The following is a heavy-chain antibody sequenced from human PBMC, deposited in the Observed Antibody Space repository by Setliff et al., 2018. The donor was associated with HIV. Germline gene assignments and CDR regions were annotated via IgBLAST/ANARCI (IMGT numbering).Heavy chain of an antibody. CDR1: GDSISSRFH. D-gene: IGHD3-10*01. CDR3: ASGGVWFGELYFDY. Sequence: LSETLSLTCTVSGDSISSRFHWGWIRQPPGKGLEWIAIAHSSGNTYYNPSLESRVTIAVDMSKSQVSLNLTSVTAADTAVYYCASGGVWFGELYFDYWGQGTLVTVSS. CDR2: AHSSGNT. J-gene: IGHJ4*02. V-gene: IGHV4-39*01.